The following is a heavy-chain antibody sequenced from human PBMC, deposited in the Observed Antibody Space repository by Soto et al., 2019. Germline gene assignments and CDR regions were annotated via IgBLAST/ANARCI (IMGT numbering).Heavy chain of an antibody. D-gene: IGHD2-2*01. Sequence: LVESGGALVQPGGALRLSCEASGFTVSAYDMNWVRQAPGKGLEGIAYISGSGGAVHHADSVKGRFNISRDNAKNSLFLQLSGLRVADTAVYFCTRALGLTCTSAGCSYNWFVVWGQGTLVTFSS. CDR1: GFTVSAYD. V-gene: IGHV3-48*03. CDR3: TRALGLTCTSAGCSYNWFVV. J-gene: IGHJ5*02. CDR2: ISGSGGAV.